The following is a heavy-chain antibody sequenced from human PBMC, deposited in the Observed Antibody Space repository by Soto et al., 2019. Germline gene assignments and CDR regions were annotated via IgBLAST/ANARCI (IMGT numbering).Heavy chain of an antibody. CDR2: INTNSGGT. J-gene: IGHJ4*02. CDR3: ARTQTNDY. V-gene: IGHV1-2*02. CDR1: GYTFTGYY. Sequence: QVQLVQSGAEVKKPGASVKVSCKASGYTFTGYYIHWVRQAPGQGLEWMGWINTNSGGTNYAQKFQGRVTMTRDTSISTAYMELSRLISDDTAVYYCARTQTNDYWGQGTLVTVSS.